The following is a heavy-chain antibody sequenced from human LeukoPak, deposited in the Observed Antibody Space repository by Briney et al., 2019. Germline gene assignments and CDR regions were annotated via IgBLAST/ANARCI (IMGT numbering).Heavy chain of an antibody. CDR2: INSDGSST. J-gene: IGHJ2*01. Sequence: PGGSLRLSCAASGFTFSSYWMHWVRQAPGKGLVWVSRINSDGSSTSYADSVKGRFTISRDNAKNTLYLQMNSLRAEDTAVYYCARGRNWNSYPYWYFDLWGRGTLVTVSS. CDR3: ARGRNWNSYPYWYFDL. V-gene: IGHV3-74*01. CDR1: GFTFSSYW. D-gene: IGHD1-7*01.